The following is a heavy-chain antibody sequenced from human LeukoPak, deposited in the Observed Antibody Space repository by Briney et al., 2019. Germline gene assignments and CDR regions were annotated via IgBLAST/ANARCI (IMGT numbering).Heavy chain of an antibody. CDR1: GYSINSGYY. CDR2: IYHSGST. Sequence: PSETLSLTCTVSGYSINSGYYWGWIRQPPGKGLEWIGIIYHSGSTYYNPSLKSRVTISVDTSKNQFSLKLSSVTAADTAVYYCARVRVLYFDWLTPLDPWGQGTLVTVSS. J-gene: IGHJ5*02. CDR3: ARVRVLYFDWLTPLDP. V-gene: IGHV4-38-2*02. D-gene: IGHD3-9*01.